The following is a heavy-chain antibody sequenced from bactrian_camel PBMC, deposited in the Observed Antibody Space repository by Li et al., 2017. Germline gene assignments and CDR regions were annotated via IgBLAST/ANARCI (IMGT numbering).Heavy chain of an antibody. CDR2: LTSYGTT. CDR1: GFSFDDSD. Sequence: QLVESGGGSVQPGGSLRLSCIGSGFSFDDSDMGWYRQGPGGECKLVSSLTSYGTTYYTDSVKGRSTISKGNTKNTLFLQLNGLKPEDTGVYYCAAGRNSLNRQWVCENKYWGKGTQVTVS. J-gene: IGHJ7*01. V-gene: IGHV3S55*01. D-gene: IGHD3*01.